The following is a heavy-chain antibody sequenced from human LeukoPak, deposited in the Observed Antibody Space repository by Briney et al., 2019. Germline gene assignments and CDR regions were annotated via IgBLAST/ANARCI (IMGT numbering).Heavy chain of an antibody. J-gene: IGHJ5*02. D-gene: IGHD6-19*01. CDR2: LYTSGST. V-gene: IGHV4-4*07. CDR1: GGSIRSYY. Sequence: PSETLSLTCSVSGGSIRSYYWSWMRQPAGKGLEWIGRLYTSGSTNYNPSLKSRVTMSVDTSKNQFSLKLSSVTAADTAVYYCAREKIAVAGTNRFDPWGQGTLVTVSS. CDR3: AREKIAVAGTNRFDP.